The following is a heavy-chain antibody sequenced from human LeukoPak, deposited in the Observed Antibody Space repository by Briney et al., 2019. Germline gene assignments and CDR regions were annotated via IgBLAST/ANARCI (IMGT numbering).Heavy chain of an antibody. CDR2: IYPGDSDT. CDR3: ARHVGYYGSGIYWFDP. D-gene: IGHD3-10*01. V-gene: IGHV5-51*01. Sequence: GESLQISCQGSGYSFTSYWIGWVRQMPGKGLEWMGIIYPGDSDTRYSPSFQGQVTISADKSISTAYLQWSSLKASDTAMYYCARHVGYYGSGIYWFDPWGGDTLVRVSS. CDR1: GYSFTSYW. J-gene: IGHJ5*02.